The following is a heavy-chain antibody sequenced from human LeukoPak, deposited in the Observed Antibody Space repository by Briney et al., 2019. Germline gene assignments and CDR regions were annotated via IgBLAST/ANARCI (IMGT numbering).Heavy chain of an antibody. CDR3: AKEIDGFDV. CDR2: IRFDGGDT. Sequence: GGSLRLSCAASGFTFNNYWMHWVRQAPGMGLGWVSSIRFDGGDTAYADSAKGRFTISRDNVKNTMFLQMNNLRAEDTSVYYCAKEIDGFDVWGQGTLVTVSS. CDR1: GFTFNNYW. V-gene: IGHV3-74*01. J-gene: IGHJ3*01.